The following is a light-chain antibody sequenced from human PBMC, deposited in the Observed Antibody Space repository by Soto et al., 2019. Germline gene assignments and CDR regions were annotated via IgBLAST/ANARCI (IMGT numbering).Light chain of an antibody. V-gene: IGKV3-20*01. Sequence: EIVLTQSLGILSLSPGERATLSCRASPSVSRSFLAWYQQRPGQAPRLLIYDASRRATGIPDRFSGSGSGTDFTLTITRLEPEDFAVYYCQQYGTAPETFGQGTRLEMK. CDR2: DAS. J-gene: IGKJ2*01. CDR1: PSVSRSF. CDR3: QQYGTAPET.